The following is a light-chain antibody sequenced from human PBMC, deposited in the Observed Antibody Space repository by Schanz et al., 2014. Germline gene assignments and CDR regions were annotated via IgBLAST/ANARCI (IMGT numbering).Light chain of an antibody. CDR3: GSYAGNINWV. V-gene: IGLV2-14*03. CDR1: SSDVGAYNY. CDR2: DVS. Sequence: QSALTQPASVSGSPGQSITISCTGTSSDVGAYNYVSWYQQHPGKAPKLMIYDVSNRPSGVSYRFSGSKSGNTASLTVSGLQVEDEADYYCGSYAGNINWVFGGGTKLTVL. J-gene: IGLJ3*02.